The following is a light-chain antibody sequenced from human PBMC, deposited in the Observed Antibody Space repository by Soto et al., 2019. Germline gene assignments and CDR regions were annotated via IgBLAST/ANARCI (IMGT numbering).Light chain of an antibody. CDR3: QQYANP. CDR1: RNIRNY. Sequence: DFQLAQSPSSLTASVRDRVTITCQASRNIRNYLNWYQQKPGKAPRLLIHDASTLGTGVPSRFSGSGSGTNFTFTISSLQPEDVATYYCQQYANPFGGGTEVEIK. J-gene: IGKJ4*01. V-gene: IGKV1-33*01. CDR2: DAS.